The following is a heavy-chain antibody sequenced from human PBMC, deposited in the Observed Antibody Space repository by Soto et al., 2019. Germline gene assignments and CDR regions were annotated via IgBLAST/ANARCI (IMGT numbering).Heavy chain of an antibody. Sequence: EVQLVESGGGLIQPGGSLRLSCAASGFTVSSNYMSWVCQAPGKGLEWVSVIYSGGSTYYADSVKGRFTISRDNSKNTLYLQMNSLRAEDTAVYYCARGGGLYSSAFIDYWGQGTLVTVSS. D-gene: IGHD6-19*01. V-gene: IGHV3-53*01. J-gene: IGHJ4*02. CDR2: IYSGGST. CDR1: GFTVSSNY. CDR3: ARGGGLYSSAFIDY.